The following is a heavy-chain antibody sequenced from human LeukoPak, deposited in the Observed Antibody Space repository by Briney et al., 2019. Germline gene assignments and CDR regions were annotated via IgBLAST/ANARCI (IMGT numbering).Heavy chain of an antibody. D-gene: IGHD6-13*01. V-gene: IGHV4-39*07. J-gene: IGHJ4*02. Sequence: PSETLSLTCTVSGGSISRSSYYWGWIRQPPGKGLEWIGSIYYSGSTYYNPSLESRVTISVDTSRTQFSLKLNSVTAADTGVYYCARGDSNTWYPRGLHFDYWGQGTLVSVSS. CDR2: IYYSGST. CDR1: GGSISRSSYY. CDR3: ARGDSNTWYPRGLHFDY.